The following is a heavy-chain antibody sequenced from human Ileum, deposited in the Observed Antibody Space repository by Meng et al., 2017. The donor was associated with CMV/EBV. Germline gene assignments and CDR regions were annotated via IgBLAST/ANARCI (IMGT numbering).Heavy chain of an antibody. J-gene: IGHJ4*02. V-gene: IGHV4-34*01. Sequence: QLKQGGEGKLSPSWPLSLLSAVHNSAFSDYYWTWIRQSPGKGLEWIGEINNRGSTNYNPSLKSRVTISIDTSRNQFSLKLTSMTAADTAVYYCARASPQRRFLSYWGQGTLVTVSS. CDR1: NSAFSDYY. CDR2: INNRGST. D-gene: IGHD3-3*01. CDR3: ARASPQRRFLSY.